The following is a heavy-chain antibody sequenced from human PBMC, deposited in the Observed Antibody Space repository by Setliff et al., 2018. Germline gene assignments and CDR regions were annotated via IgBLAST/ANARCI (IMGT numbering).Heavy chain of an antibody. CDR3: AREVLPLVREEAFYI. Sequence: ASVKVSCKASGGTFKNYGISWVRQAPGQGLEWMGWISAYNGNTNYAQKRQGRVTITRDTSASTAYVELSSLRSEDTAVYYCAREVLPLVREEAFYIWGQGTMVTVSS. CDR2: ISAYNGNT. D-gene: IGHD2-2*01. V-gene: IGHV1-18*01. CDR1: GGTFKNYG. J-gene: IGHJ3*02.